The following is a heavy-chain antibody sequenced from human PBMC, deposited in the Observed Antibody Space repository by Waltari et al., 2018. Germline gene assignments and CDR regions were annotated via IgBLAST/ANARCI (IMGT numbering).Heavy chain of an antibody. CDR3: AREDPADSYYYYMDV. CDR2: IVCGETYT. V-gene: IGHV3-21*06. J-gene: IGHJ6*03. Sequence: EVQLVESGGGLVWPGGSLSLSCAASGITFSNYSWIWVRQAPGKGLGWVESIVCGETYTYYAESVRGRFTISRDIGKSSLYLQMHSLRADDTAIYYWAREDPADSYYYYMDVWGKGTTVTVSS. CDR1: GITFSNYS.